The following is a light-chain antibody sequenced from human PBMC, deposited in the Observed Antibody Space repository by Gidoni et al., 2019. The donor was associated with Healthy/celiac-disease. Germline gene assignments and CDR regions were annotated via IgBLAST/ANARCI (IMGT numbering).Light chain of an antibody. CDR1: QGIRND. Sequence: AIQMTQSPSSLSASVGDRVTITCRARQGIRNDLGCYQQKPGKAPKLLIYAASSLQSGFPSRFSGSGSGTDFTLPISSLQPEDFATYYCLQDYNYPWTFGQGTKVESK. CDR2: AAS. J-gene: IGKJ1*01. CDR3: LQDYNYPWT. V-gene: IGKV1-6*01.